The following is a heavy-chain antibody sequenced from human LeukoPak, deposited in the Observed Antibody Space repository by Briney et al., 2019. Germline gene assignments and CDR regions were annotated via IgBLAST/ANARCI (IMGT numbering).Heavy chain of an antibody. V-gene: IGHV3-7*01. CDR1: GFTFSSYW. CDR2: IKQDGSEK. J-gene: IGHJ4*02. D-gene: IGHD6-13*01. CDR3: ARDHGIAAAGILDY. Sequence: GGSLRLSCPASGFTFSSYWMSWVRQAPGKGLEWVANIKQDGSEKYYVDSVKGRFTISRDNAKNSLYLQMNSLRAEDTAVYYCARDHGIAAAGILDYWGQGTLVTVSS.